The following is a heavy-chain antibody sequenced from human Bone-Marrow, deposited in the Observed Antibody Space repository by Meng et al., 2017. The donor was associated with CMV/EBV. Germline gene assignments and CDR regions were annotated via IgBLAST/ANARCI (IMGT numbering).Heavy chain of an antibody. CDR3: ARDNSAGDDAFDI. CDR2: IRYDGSNK. D-gene: IGHD3-16*01. V-gene: IGHV3-30*02. Sequence: GESLKISCAASGFTFSSYWMTWLRQAPGKGLEWVAFIRYDGSNKYYADSVKGRFTISRDNSKNTLYLQMNSLRAEDTAVYYCARDNSAGDDAFDIWGQGTMVTVSS. CDR1: GFTFSSYW. J-gene: IGHJ3*02.